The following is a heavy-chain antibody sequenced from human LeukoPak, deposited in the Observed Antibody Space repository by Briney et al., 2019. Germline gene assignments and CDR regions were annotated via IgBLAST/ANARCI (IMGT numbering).Heavy chain of an antibody. CDR1: GGSISNYY. V-gene: IGHV4-59*01. Sequence: SETLSLTCSVSGGSISNYYWIWIRQSPGKGLEYIGYIYYSGGTNYNPSLNSRVTISLDTSKNQISLRLTSVTAADTAVYYCAGYGNYWDWYFDLWGRGTLVTVSS. CDR3: AGYGNYWDWYFDL. J-gene: IGHJ2*01. D-gene: IGHD4-11*01. CDR2: IYYSGGT.